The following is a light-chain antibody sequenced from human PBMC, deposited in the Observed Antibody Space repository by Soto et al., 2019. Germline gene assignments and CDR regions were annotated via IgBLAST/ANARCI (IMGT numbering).Light chain of an antibody. CDR1: QSINTY. V-gene: IGKV1-39*01. CDR2: GAS. CDR3: QESYSFLWGT. J-gene: IGKJ1*01. Sequence: DIQMTQSPSSLSASVGDRVTITCRTSQSINTYLNWYQQKPGKAPKLLIYGASSLQSGVPLRISGSGSGTDFTLTITTLQPEDFATYYCQESYSFLWGTCGQGTKVEIK.